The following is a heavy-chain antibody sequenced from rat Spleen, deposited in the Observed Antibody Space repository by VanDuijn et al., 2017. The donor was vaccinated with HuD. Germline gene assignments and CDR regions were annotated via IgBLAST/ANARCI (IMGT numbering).Heavy chain of an antibody. D-gene: IGHD1-10*01. CDR1: GFTFSDFY. Sequence: EVQLVESGGGLVQPGRSLKLSCAASGFTFSDFYMAWVRQAPKKGLEWVASIKYEDFTPYYGDSVMGRFTISRDDGESTLYLQMDSLRSEDTATYYCARQRNNSGDVMDAWGQGASVTVSS. V-gene: IGHV5-22*01. CDR3: ARQRNNSGDVMDA. CDR2: IKYEDFTP. J-gene: IGHJ4*01.